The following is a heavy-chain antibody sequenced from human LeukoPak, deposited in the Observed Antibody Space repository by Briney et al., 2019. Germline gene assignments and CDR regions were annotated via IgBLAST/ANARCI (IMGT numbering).Heavy chain of an antibody. CDR3: AREGDSSAYYYGFDY. CDR1: GFTFSSYS. V-gene: IGHV3-48*01. D-gene: IGHD3-22*01. CDR2: ISSSSSTI. Sequence: GGSLRLSCAASGFTFSSYSMNWVRQAPGNGLEWVSYISSSSSTIYYADSVKGRFTISRDNAKNSLYLQMNSLRAEDTAVYYCAREGDSSAYYYGFDYWGQGTLVTVSS. J-gene: IGHJ4*02.